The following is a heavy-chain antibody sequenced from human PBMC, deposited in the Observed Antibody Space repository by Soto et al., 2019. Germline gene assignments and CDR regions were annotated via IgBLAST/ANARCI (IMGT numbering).Heavy chain of an antibody. J-gene: IGHJ6*02. V-gene: IGHV4-30-4*02. CDR3: ARLVLGYCSSTSCSDYGMDV. Sequence: PSETLSLTCTVSGGSISGGDYYWSWIRQPPGKGLEWIGYIYYSGSTYYNPSLKSRVTISVDTSKNQFSLKLSSVTAADTAVYYCARLVLGYCSSTSCSDYGMDVWGQGTTVTVSS. CDR1: GGSISGGDYY. CDR2: IYYSGST. D-gene: IGHD2-2*01.